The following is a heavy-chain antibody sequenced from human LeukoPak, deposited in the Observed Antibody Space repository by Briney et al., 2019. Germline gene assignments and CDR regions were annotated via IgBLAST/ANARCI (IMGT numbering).Heavy chain of an antibody. D-gene: IGHD3-9*01. V-gene: IGHV3-30*18. J-gene: IGHJ4*02. CDR1: GFTFSSYA. CDR3: AKDRYFDWLSWYCFDY. CDR2: ISYDGSNK. Sequence: GGSLRLSCAASGFTFSSYAMSWVRQAPGKGLEWVAVISYDGSNKYYADSVKGRFTISRDNSKNTLYLQMNSLRAEDTAVYYCAKDRYFDWLSWYCFDYWGQGTLVTVSS.